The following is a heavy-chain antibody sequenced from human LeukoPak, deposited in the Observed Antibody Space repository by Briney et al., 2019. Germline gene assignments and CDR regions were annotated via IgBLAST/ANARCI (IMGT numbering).Heavy chain of an antibody. J-gene: IGHJ4*02. Sequence: SETLSLTCTVSGGSISSYYWSWIRQPPGKGLEWIGYIYYSGSTNYNPSLKSRVTISVDTSKNQFSLKLSSVTAADTAVYYCARRSSGYYYGSGSYYTFDYWGQGTLVTVSS. CDR3: ARRSSGYYYGSGSYYTFDY. CDR2: IYYSGST. D-gene: IGHD3-10*01. CDR1: GGSISSYY. V-gene: IGHV4-59*08.